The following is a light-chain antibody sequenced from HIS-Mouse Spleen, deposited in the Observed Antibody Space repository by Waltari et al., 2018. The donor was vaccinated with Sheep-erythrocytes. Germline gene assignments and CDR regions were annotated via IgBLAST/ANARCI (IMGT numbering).Light chain of an antibody. CDR1: KLGDKY. J-gene: IGLJ2*01. CDR3: QAWDSSTAV. CDR2: QDS. V-gene: IGLV3-1*01. Sequence: SYELTHPPSVSVSTGQTASITCSGDKLGDKYSCWYQHKPGQSPVLVIYQDSKRPSGIPERFSGSTSGNTATLTISGTQAMDEADYYCQAWDSSTAVFGGGTKLTVL.